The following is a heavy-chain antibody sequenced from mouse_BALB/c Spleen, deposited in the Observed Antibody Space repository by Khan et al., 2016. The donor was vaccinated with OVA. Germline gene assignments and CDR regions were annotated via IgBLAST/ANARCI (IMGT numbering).Heavy chain of an antibody. V-gene: IGHV1S81*02. CDR2: INPSDGST. CDR1: GYTFTSYY. CDR3: TKGGCSSFAY. J-gene: IGHJ3*01. Sequence: QVQLQQSGAELVKPGASVKLSCKASGYTFTSYYIYWVKQRPGQGLEWIGEINPSDGSTNFNEKFKSKATLTVDRSSSTAYMQLSSLKSEDSAVYYCTKGGCSSFAYWGQGTLVTVSA. D-gene: IGHD1-1*02.